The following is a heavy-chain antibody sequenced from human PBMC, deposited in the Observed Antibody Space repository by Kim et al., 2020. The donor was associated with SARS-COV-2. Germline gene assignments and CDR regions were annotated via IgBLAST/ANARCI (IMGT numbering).Heavy chain of an antibody. Sequence: GGSLRLSCAASGVAFSNYAMSWVRQAPGKGLEWVSAVSGSGDKTYYADSVKGRFSISRDNSKSTLYLHMKSLRAADTAIYYCALKGSFGSGYGGQGTLVTVSS. CDR1: GVAFSNYA. CDR2: VSGSGDKT. J-gene: IGHJ4*02. V-gene: IGHV3-23*01. CDR3: ALKGSFGSGY. D-gene: IGHD3-3*01.